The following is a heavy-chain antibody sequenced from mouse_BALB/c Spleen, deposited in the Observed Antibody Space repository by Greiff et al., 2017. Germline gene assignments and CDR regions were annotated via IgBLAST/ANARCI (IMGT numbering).Heavy chain of an antibody. D-gene: IGHD2-10*01. V-gene: IGHV1-69*02. J-gene: IGHJ4*01. CDR1: GYTFTSYW. CDR2: IDPSDSYT. Sequence: QVQLQQPGAELVKPGASVKLSCKASGYTFTSYWMHWVKPRPGQGLEWIGEIDPSDSYTNYNQKFKGKATLTVDKSSSTAYMQLSSLTSEDSAVYYCARSLPAMDYWGQGTSVTVSS. CDR3: ARSLPAMDY.